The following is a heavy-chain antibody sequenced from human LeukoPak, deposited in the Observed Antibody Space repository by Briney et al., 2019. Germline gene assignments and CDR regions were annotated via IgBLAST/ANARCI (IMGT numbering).Heavy chain of an antibody. CDR3: ARASMVRGENWFDP. J-gene: IGHJ5*02. D-gene: IGHD3-10*01. V-gene: IGHV1-69*04. CDR2: IIPILGIA. Sequence: ASVKVSCKASGGTFSSYAISWVRQAPGQGLEWMGRIIPILGIANYAQKFQGRVTITADKSTSTAYMELSRLRSEDAAVYYCARASMVRGENWFDPWGQGTLVTVSS. CDR1: GGTFSSYA.